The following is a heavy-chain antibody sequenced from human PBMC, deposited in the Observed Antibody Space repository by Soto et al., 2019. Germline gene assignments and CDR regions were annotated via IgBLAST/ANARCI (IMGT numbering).Heavy chain of an antibody. V-gene: IGHV3-23*01. Sequence: EVQLLESGGGLVQPGGSLKLSCAASGFTFSGNSMSWVRQAPGKGLEWVSGISGSGYSTYYANSVKGRFTTSRDNSKSTLYLQMNSLRAEDTAVYYCAKSRGDRWTTYYFDYWGQGTLVTVSS. CDR3: AKSRGDRWTTYYFDY. CDR2: ISGSGYST. D-gene: IGHD4-17*01. J-gene: IGHJ4*02. CDR1: GFTFSGNS.